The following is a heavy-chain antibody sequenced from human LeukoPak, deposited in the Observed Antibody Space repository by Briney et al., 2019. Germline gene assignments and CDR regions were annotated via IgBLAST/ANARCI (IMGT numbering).Heavy chain of an antibody. Sequence: SETLSLTCTVSGGSISEYYWSWIRQPPGKGLEWIGNIYDGGSTHYNPSLKSRLTMSVDTSKNHFSLRLNSVTAADTAIYYCATHRRPGSGGYENAFEIWGQGTMVTVSS. D-gene: IGHD5-12*01. CDR1: GGSISEYY. CDR3: ATHRRPGSGGYENAFEI. V-gene: IGHV4-59*04. J-gene: IGHJ3*02. CDR2: IYDGGST.